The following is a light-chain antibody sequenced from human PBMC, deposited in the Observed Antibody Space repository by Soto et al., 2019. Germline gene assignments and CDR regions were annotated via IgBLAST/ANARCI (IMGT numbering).Light chain of an antibody. J-gene: IGLJ3*02. V-gene: IGLV6-57*01. CDR1: SGSIASNY. Sequence: NFMLTQRHSVSESPGKTVIISCTRSSGSIASNYVQWYQQRPGSSPTTVIYEDNQRPSRVPDRFSGSIDSSSNSASLTISGLETEDEADYYCQSYDATNQVFGGGTKLTVL. CDR3: QSYDATNQV. CDR2: EDN.